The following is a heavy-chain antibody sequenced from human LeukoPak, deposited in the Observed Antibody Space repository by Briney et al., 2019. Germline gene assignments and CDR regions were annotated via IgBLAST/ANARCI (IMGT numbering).Heavy chain of an antibody. V-gene: IGHV3-7*01. D-gene: IGHD3-10*01. Sequence: GGSLRLSCAASGFTFSSYWMSWVRQAPGKGLVWVANIKQDGSEKYYVDSVKGRFTISRDNAKNSLYLQMNSLRAEDTAVYYCARDRAGMVRGVNNWFDPWGQGTLVTVSS. J-gene: IGHJ5*02. CDR1: GFTFSSYW. CDR3: ARDRAGMVRGVNNWFDP. CDR2: IKQDGSEK.